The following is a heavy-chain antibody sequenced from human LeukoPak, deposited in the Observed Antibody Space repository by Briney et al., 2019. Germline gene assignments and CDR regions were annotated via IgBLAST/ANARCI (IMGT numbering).Heavy chain of an antibody. CDR2: ISSSGSAI. J-gene: IGHJ4*02. Sequence: PGGSLRLSRAASGFPLSRYSINWVRQAPGEGLEWVSYISSSGSAIYYVDSVKGRFTVSRDNAKSSLFLQMNSPRAEDTAVYYCVRVKGSYSDYWGQGALVTVSS. CDR3: VRVKGSYSDY. D-gene: IGHD2-15*01. V-gene: IGHV3-48*01. CDR1: GFPLSRYS.